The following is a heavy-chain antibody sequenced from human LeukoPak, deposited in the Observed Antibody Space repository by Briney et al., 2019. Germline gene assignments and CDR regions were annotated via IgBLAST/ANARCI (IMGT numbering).Heavy chain of an antibody. CDR3: ARDQVYSSGWYYFDY. V-gene: IGHV1-18*01. CDR2: ISAYNGNT. D-gene: IGHD6-19*01. CDR1: GYTFTSYA. Sequence: GASVKVSCKASGYTFTSYAMNWVRQAPGQGLEWMGWISAYNGNTNYAQKLQGRVTMTTDTSTSTAYMELRSLRSDDTAMYYCARDQVYSSGWYYFDYWGQGTLVTVSS. J-gene: IGHJ4*02.